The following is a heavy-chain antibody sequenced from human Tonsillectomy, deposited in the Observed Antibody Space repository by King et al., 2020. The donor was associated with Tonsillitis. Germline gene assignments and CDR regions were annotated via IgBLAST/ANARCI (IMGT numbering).Heavy chain of an antibody. D-gene: IGHD3-9*01. CDR3: AREGYYDILPGSWVRAFDI. CDR1: GFTFSSYW. Sequence: VQLVESGGGLVQPGGSLRLSCAASGFTFSSYWMSWVRQAPGKGLEWVANIKQDGSEKYYVDSVKGRFTISRDNAKNSLYLQMNSLRAEDTAVYYCAREGYYDILPGSWVRAFDIWGQGTMVTVSS. V-gene: IGHV3-7*03. J-gene: IGHJ3*02. CDR2: IKQDGSEK.